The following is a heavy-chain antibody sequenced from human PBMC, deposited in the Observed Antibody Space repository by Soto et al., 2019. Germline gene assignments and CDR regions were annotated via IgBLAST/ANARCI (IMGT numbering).Heavy chain of an antibody. CDR1: GGSISSYY. J-gene: IGHJ4*02. CDR3: ARQIYGEHFDY. CDR2: IYYSGST. D-gene: IGHD4-17*01. V-gene: IGHV4-59*08. Sequence: SETLSLTCTVSGGSISSYYWSWIRQPPGKGLEWIGYIYYSGSTNYNPSLKSRVTISVDTSKNQFSLKLSSVTAADTAVYYCARQIYGEHFDYRGQGTPVTVSS.